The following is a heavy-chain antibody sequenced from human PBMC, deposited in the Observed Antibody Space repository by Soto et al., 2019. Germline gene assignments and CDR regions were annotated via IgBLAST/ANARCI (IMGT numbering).Heavy chain of an antibody. CDR2: ISSSSSTI. D-gene: IGHD2-8*01. CDR1: GFTFSSCN. CDR3: ARDKLGVGYYFDS. J-gene: IGHJ4*02. V-gene: IGHV3-48*02. Sequence: EVQLVESGGGLVQPGGSLRLSCASSGFTFSSCNMNWVRQAPGKGLEWVSFISSSSSTIYYADSVKGRFTISRDDAKNSVYLQMDSLRDEDTAVYYCARDKLGVGYYFDSWGQGTLVTVSS.